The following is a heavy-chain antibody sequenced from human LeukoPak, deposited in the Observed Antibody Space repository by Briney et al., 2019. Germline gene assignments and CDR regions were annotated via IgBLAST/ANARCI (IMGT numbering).Heavy chain of an antibody. CDR3: ARGPPEHPQGY. D-gene: IGHD1-14*01. Sequence: ASVKLSCTASGYTFTTYDINWVRQATGQGLEWMGWMNPNSGNTDYAQKFQGRVTMTRNTSITTAFMELNNLRSEDTAVYYCARGPPEHPQGYWGQGTLVTVSS. CDR1: GYTFTTYD. V-gene: IGHV1-8*01. J-gene: IGHJ4*02. CDR2: MNPNSGNT.